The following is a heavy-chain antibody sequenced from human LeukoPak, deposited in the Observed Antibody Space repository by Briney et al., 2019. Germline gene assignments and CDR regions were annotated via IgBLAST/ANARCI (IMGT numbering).Heavy chain of an antibody. CDR3: ARDYKYAFDN. J-gene: IGHJ4*02. D-gene: IGHD5-24*01. CDR2: IGIDSGNT. Sequence: GGPLRLSCAASGFTFSDYSMNWARKAPGKGREWISYIGIDSGNTNYADSVKGRFTISGDKAKNSLYLQMNSLRVEDTAVYYCARDYKYAFDNWGQGTLDTVSS. CDR1: GFTFSDYS. V-gene: IGHV3-48*01.